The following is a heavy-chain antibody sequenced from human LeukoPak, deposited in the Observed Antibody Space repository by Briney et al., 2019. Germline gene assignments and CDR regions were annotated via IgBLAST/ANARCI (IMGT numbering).Heavy chain of an antibody. CDR2: IKQDGSEK. CDR3: ARVRLWFGELGDAFDI. J-gene: IGHJ3*02. D-gene: IGHD3-10*01. Sequence: GGSLRLSCAASGFTLSDYWMSWVRQAPGKGLEWVANIKQDGSEKYYVDSVKGRFTISRDNAKNSLYLQMNSLRAEDTAVYYCARVRLWFGELGDAFDIWGQGTMVTVSS. V-gene: IGHV3-7*03. CDR1: GFTLSDYW.